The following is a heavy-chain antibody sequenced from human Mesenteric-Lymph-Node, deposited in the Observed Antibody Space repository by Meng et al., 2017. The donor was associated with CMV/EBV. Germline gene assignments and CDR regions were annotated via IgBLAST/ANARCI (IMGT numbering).Heavy chain of an antibody. CDR2: IYYSGST. V-gene: IGHV4-39*01. D-gene: IGHD6-13*01. CDR3: ARGGLDGGSSWYLISLHYYYYGMDV. Sequence: SETLSLTCTVSGGSISSSSYYWGWIRQPPGKGLEWIGSIYYSGSTYYNPSLKSRVTISVDTSKNQFSLKLSSVTAADTAVYYCARGGLDGGSSWYLISLHYYYYGMDVWGQGTTVTVSS. J-gene: IGHJ6*02. CDR1: GGSISSSSYY.